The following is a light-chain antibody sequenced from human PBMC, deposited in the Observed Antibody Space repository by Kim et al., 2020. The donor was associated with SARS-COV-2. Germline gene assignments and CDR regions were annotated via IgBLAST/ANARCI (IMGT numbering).Light chain of an antibody. CDR2: AAS. CDR1: QSISKY. V-gene: IGKV1-16*02. CDR3: LRYNNYPWT. J-gene: IGKJ1*01. Sequence: AYEGDRVTITCQASQSISKYLAWVQQKPGKAPKSLIYAASSLQSGVPSKCSGSGYGRDFTLAISSLHPEDFATYYCLRYNNYPWTFGQGTKVDIK.